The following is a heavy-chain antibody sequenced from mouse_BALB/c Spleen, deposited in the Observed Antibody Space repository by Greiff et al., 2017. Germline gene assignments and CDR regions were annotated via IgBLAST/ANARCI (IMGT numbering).Heavy chain of an antibody. CDR1: GYSFTSYY. CDR2: IDPFNGGT. CDR3: ARYGSSLAWFAY. J-gene: IGHJ3*01. V-gene: IGHV1S135*01. Sequence: VQLKESGPELMKPGASVKISCKASGYSFTSYYMHWVKQSHGKSLEWIGYIDPFNGGTSYNQKFKGKATLTVDKSSSTAYMHLSSLTSEDSAVYYCARYGSSLAWFAYWGQGTLVTVSA. D-gene: IGHD1-1*01.